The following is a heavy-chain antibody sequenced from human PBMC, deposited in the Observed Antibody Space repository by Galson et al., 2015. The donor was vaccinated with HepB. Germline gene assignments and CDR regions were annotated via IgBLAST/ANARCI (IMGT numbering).Heavy chain of an antibody. CDR2: INHSGST. D-gene: IGHD6-13*01. Sequence: SETLSLTCAVYGGSFSGYYWSWIRQPPGKGLEWIGEINHSGSTNYNPSLKSRVTISVDTSKNQFSLKLSSVTAADTAVYYCARVLPLGYSSSWYRNWFDPWGQGTLVTVSS. V-gene: IGHV4-34*01. CDR3: ARVLPLGYSSSWYRNWFDP. CDR1: GGSFSGYY. J-gene: IGHJ5*02.